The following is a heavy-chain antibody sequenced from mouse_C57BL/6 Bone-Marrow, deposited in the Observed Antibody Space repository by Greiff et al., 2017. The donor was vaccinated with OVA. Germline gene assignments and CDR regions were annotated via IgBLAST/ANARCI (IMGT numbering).Heavy chain of an antibody. D-gene: IGHD1-1*02. J-gene: IGHJ2*01. CDR1: GYTFTSYW. V-gene: IGHV1-69*01. CDR3: ATFRLWLDY. Sequence: VQLQQPGAELVMPGASVKLSCKASGYTFTSYWMHWVKQRPGQGLEWIGEIDPSDSYTNYNQQFKGKSPLSVDKSSSTAYMQLSSLTSEDSAVYYCATFRLWLDYWGQGTTLTVSS. CDR2: IDPSDSYT.